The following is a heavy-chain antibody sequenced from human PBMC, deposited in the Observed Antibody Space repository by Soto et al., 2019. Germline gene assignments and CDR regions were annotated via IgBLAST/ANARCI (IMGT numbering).Heavy chain of an antibody. J-gene: IGHJ6*02. V-gene: IGHV3-30*18. CDR2: ISYDGSNK. CDR1: GFTFSSYG. CDR3: AKATRAVADTYYYYGMDV. D-gene: IGHD6-19*01. Sequence: PGGSLRLSCAASGFTFSSYGMHWVRQAPGKGLEWVAVISYDGSNKYYADSVKGRFTISRDNSKNTLYLQMNSLRAEDTAVYYCAKATRAVADTYYYYGMDVWGQGTTVTVSS.